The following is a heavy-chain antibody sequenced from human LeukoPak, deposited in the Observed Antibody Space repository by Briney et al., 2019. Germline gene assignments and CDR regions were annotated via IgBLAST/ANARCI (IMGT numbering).Heavy chain of an antibody. CDR1: GFTFSSYG. Sequence: GGSLRLSCAASGFTFSSYGMSWVRQAPGKGLEWVSGISGSGGATYYADSVKGRFTISRDDPHNTLYLQMNSLRVEDTAVYYCARAGYSYGHTGFYDYWGQGTLVTVSS. J-gene: IGHJ4*02. D-gene: IGHD5-18*01. V-gene: IGHV3-23*01. CDR2: ISGSGGAT. CDR3: ARAGYSYGHTGFYDY.